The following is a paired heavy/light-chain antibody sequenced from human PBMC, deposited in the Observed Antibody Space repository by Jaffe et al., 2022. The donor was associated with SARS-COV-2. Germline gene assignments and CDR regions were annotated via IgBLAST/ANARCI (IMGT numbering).Light chain of an antibody. J-gene: IGLJ2*01. V-gene: IGLV2-23*01. CDR2: EGT. CDR3: GSYATDGTLL. CDR1: SSDVGSSNL. Sequence: QSALTQPASVSGSPGQSITISCTGTSSDVGSSNLVSWYQHHPGKAPTLMIYEGTKRPSGVSYRFSGSKSGNTASLTISGLQAEDEADYYCGSYATDGTLLFGRGTTLTVL.
Heavy chain of an antibody. V-gene: IGHV4-39*01. J-gene: IGHJ6*03. CDR2: IYYSGTT. Sequence: QLQLQESGPGLVKPSETLPLTCTVSGGSISSGSYYWGWIRQPPGKGLEWIGIIYYSGTTYYNPSLKSRVTISVDTSTNQFSLTLSSVTAADAAVYYCARQPNYYYYMDVWGKGTTVTVSS. CDR1: GGSISSGSYY. CDR3: ARQPNYYYYMDV.